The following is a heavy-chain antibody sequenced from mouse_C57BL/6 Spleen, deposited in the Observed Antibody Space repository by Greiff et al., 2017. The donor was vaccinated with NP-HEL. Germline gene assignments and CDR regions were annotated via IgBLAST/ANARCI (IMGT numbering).Heavy chain of an antibody. Sequence: EVKLMESGGGLVQPGGSLKLSCAASGFTFSDYGMAWVRQAPRKGPEWVAFISNLAYSIHYADTVTGRFTISGENAKNTLYLEMSSLRSEDTAMYYCARHYGNYRAMDYWGQGTSVTVSS. D-gene: IGHD2-1*01. V-gene: IGHV5-15*01. J-gene: IGHJ4*01. CDR2: ISNLAYSI. CDR1: GFTFSDYG. CDR3: ARHYGNYRAMDY.